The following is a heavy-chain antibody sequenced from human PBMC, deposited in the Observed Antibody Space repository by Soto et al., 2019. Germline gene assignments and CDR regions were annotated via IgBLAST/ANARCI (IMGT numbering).Heavy chain of an antibody. J-gene: IGHJ3*02. CDR2: INPNSGGT. D-gene: IGHD3-22*01. V-gene: IGHV1-2*04. CDR3: ARRGYSSGYYAFFDI. Sequence: ASVKVSCKASGYTLTGYYMHWVRQAPGQGLEWMRWINPNSGGTNYAQKFQGWVSMTRDTSISTAYMDLSRLRSDDTALYYCARRGYSSGYYAFFDIWGQGTMVTV. CDR1: GYTLTGYY.